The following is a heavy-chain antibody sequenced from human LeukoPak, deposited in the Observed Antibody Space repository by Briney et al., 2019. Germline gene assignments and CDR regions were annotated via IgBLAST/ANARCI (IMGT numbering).Heavy chain of an antibody. CDR1: GFTFSYYN. D-gene: IGHD6-19*01. V-gene: IGHV3-48*01. CDR3: AKEWAVAGTDGMDV. CDR2: ISSSSSSI. J-gene: IGHJ6*02. Sequence: AGGSLRLSCAASGFTFSYYNMNWVRQAPGKGLKWISYISSSSSSISYADSVKGRFTISRDNAKNSLYLQMNSLRAEDTAVYYCAKEWAVAGTDGMDVWGQGTTVTVSS.